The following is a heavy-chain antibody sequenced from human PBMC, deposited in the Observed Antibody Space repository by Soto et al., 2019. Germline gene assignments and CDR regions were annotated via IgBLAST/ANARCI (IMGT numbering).Heavy chain of an antibody. Sequence: GGSLRLSCAASGFTFSSYAMHWVRQAPGKGLEWVAVISYDGSNKYYADSVKGRFTISRDNSKNTLYLQMNSLRAEDTAVYYCARGGRGYDILTGSKGLFDYWGQGTLVTVSS. CDR1: GFTFSSYA. CDR3: ARGGRGYDILTGSKGLFDY. J-gene: IGHJ4*02. D-gene: IGHD3-9*01. V-gene: IGHV3-30-3*01. CDR2: ISYDGSNK.